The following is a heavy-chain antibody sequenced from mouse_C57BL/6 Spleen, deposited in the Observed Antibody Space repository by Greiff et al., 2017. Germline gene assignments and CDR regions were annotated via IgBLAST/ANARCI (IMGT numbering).Heavy chain of an antibody. CDR3: ERLGGENSNFLFAY. Sequence: EVQGVESGGGLVQPGGSLSLSCAASGFTFTDYYMSWVRQPPGKALEWLGFIRNKANGYTTESSASVKGRFTISRDNSQSILYLQMNALRAEDSATYYCERLGGENSNFLFAYWGQGTLVTVSA. CDR1: GFTFTDYY. V-gene: IGHV7-3*01. CDR2: IRNKANGYTT. J-gene: IGHJ3*01. D-gene: IGHD2-5*01.